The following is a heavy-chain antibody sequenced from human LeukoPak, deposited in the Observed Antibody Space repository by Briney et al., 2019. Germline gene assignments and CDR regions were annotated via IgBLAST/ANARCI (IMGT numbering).Heavy chain of an antibody. V-gene: IGHV4-61*02. Sequence: PSETLSLTCSVSGDSISSGTYYWTWIRQPAGEGLEWIRRMAVNGRTNYNPSLKSRLTMSVNTSQNQFSLRLTSVTAADTAVYYCARNGGTLAAKTSFDYWGQGTLVTVSS. CDR3: ARNGGTLAAKTSFDY. D-gene: IGHD6-19*01. J-gene: IGHJ4*02. CDR1: GDSISSGTYY. CDR2: MAVNGRT.